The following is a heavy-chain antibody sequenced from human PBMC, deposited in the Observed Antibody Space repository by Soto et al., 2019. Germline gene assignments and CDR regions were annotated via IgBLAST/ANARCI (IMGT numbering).Heavy chain of an antibody. Sequence: SGPTLVNPTQTLTLTCTFSGFSLSTSGVGVGWIRQPPAKALEWLGIIFWDDDKRYRPSLKRRVSITKDTSKNQLVLTMTNKDTCDTATFFWSHLAWKGMWARAPVFNLGQGTPVTVSS. CDR2: IFWDDDK. V-gene: IGHV2-5*02. CDR3: SHLAWKGMWARAPVFN. J-gene: IGHJ4*02. CDR1: GFSLSTSGVG. D-gene: IGHD1-1*01.